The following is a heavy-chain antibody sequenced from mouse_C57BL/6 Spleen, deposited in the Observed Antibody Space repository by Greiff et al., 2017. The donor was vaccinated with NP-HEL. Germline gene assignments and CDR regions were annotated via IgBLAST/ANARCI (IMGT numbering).Heavy chain of an antibody. D-gene: IGHD2-1*01. V-gene: IGHV3-8*01. CDR3: ARGDGNYVSYAMDY. CDR2: ISYSGST. Sequence: EVQVVESGPGLAKPSQTLSLTCSVTGYSITSDYWNWIRKFPGHKLEYMGYISYSGSTSSNPSLKNRISITRDTSKNQYYLQMKSVATEDAATYYCARGDGNYVSYAMDYWGQGTSVTVSS. CDR1: GYSITSDY. J-gene: IGHJ4*01.